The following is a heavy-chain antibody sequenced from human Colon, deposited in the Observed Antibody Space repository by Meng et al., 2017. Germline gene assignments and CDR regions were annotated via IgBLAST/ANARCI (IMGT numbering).Heavy chain of an antibody. J-gene: IGHJ4*02. D-gene: IGHD3-22*01. V-gene: IGHV3-30-3*01. CDR3: AKETSDSSAFYRYDI. Sequence: QVQLVDSGGGVVQPGRSLRLACAASGFIFRNYAMHWVRQAPGKGLEWVAVISYDGSYKNYADSVKGRFTISRDNSKNTLYLQMDSLRAEDTAVYYCAKETSDSSAFYRYDIWGQGSLVTVSS. CDR2: ISYDGSYK. CDR1: GFIFRNYA.